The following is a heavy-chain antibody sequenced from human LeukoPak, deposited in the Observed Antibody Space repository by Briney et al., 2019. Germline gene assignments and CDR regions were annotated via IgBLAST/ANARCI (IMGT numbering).Heavy chain of an antibody. CDR1: GFTFSTHD. CDR3: ARDTRGESDN. Sequence: GGSLRLSCAASGFTFSTHDLNWVRQAPGKGLEWVSFISSRSSTIYYADSVKGRFTISRDNAKNSLYLQMNSLRAEDTALYYCARDTRGESDNWGHGTLVTVSS. D-gene: IGHD2-2*01. V-gene: IGHV3-48*04. CDR2: ISSRSSTI. J-gene: IGHJ4*01.